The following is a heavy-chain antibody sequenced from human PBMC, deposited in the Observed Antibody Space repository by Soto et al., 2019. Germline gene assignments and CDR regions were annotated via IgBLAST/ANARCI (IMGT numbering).Heavy chain of an antibody. V-gene: IGHV1-69*01. CDR2: IIPIFGTA. CDR1: GGTFSSYA. J-gene: IGHJ6*02. CDR3: ARSQGGSSSLDIYYYYYYGMDV. D-gene: IGHD2-15*01. Sequence: QVQLVQSGAEVKKPGSSVKVSCKAPGGTFSSYAISWVRQAPGQGLEWMGGIIPIFGTAKYAQKVQGRVTITADESTSTGYMEQSSLRSEDTAVYYCARSQGGSSSLDIYYYYYYGMDVWGQGTTVTVSS.